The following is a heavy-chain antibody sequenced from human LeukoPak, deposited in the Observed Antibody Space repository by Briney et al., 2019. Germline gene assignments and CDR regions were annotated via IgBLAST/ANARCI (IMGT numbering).Heavy chain of an antibody. Sequence: GGSLRLSCAASGFTFSDYYMSWIRQAPGKGLEWVSYISSSGSTIYYADSVKGRFTITRDNDKNSLYLQMNSLRAEDKAVSYCARAAPDYTYMDVWGKGPTVTVSS. CDR3: ARAAPDYTYMDV. D-gene: IGHD5-12*01. J-gene: IGHJ6*03. CDR1: GFTFSDYY. CDR2: ISSSGSTI. V-gene: IGHV3-11*01.